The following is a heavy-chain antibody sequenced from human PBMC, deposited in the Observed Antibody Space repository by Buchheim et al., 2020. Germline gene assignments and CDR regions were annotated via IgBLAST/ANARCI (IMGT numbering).Heavy chain of an antibody. Sequence: EVQLLESGGGLVQPGGSLRLSCAASGFTFSSYAMSWVRQAPGKGLEWVSGISGSGGSTYYADSVKGRFTISRDNSKNTLYMPMNSLRAEYTALYYCAKDQRVDIAMVTGFDYWGQGTL. CDR2: ISGSGGST. V-gene: IGHV3-23*01. J-gene: IGHJ4*02. CDR3: AKDQRVDIAMVTGFDY. CDR1: GFTFSSYA. D-gene: IGHD5-18*01.